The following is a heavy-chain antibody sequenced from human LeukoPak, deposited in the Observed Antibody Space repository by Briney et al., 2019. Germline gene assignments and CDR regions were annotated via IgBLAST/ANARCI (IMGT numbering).Heavy chain of an antibody. D-gene: IGHD5-12*01. J-gene: IGHJ4*02. Sequence: PGGSLRLSCAASGFTFSSFAMHWVRQAPGKGLEWVAIIWFDGSNKYYADSVKGRFTISRDNSKNTLYLRMNSLRAEDTAVYYCARDLYSVDYWGQGTLVTVSS. CDR2: IWFDGSNK. V-gene: IGHV3-33*01. CDR3: ARDLYSVDY. CDR1: GFTFSSFA.